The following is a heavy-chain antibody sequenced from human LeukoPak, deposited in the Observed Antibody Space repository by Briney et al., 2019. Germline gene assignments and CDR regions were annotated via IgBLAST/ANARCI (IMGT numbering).Heavy chain of an antibody. CDR2: ISGSGDSP. CDR1: GFTFSSYA. V-gene: IGHV3-23*01. CDR3: VRALLDNFNEV. D-gene: IGHD1-20*01. Sequence: GGSLPDSREGSGFTFSSYAMSWVRQAPGKGLEWVSVISGSGDSPYYPHSGKGRFTISRDNAKSTLYLQVNSLRAEDTAVYYCVRALLDNFNEVWGGGT. J-gene: IGHJ2*01.